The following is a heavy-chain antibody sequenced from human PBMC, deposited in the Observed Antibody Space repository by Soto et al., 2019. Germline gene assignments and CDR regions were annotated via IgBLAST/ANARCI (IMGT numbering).Heavy chain of an antibody. CDR3: ARGGYDILTGYYYYYGMDV. J-gene: IGHJ6*02. Sequence: QVQLQESGPGLVKPSQTLSLTCTVSGGSISSGGYYWSWIRQHPGKGLEWIGYIYYSGSTYYNPSLNSRVNISVDTSKNQFSLKLSSVTAADTAVYYCARGGYDILTGYYYYYGMDVWGQGTTVTVSS. CDR2: IYYSGST. CDR1: GGSISSGGYY. D-gene: IGHD3-9*01. V-gene: IGHV4-31*03.